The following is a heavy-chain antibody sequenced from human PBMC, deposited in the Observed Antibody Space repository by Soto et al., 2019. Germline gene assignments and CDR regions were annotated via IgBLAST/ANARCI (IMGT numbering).Heavy chain of an antibody. CDR1: GFTFSSYG. J-gene: IGHJ4*02. V-gene: IGHV3-33*01. CDR2: IWYDGSNK. D-gene: IGHD3-22*01. Sequence: GGSLRLSCAASGFTFSSYGMHWVRQAPGKGLEWVAVIWYDGSNKYYSVSVKGRFTISRDNSKNMLYLQMNSLRAEDTAVYYCSRDYGVQYYYDSSGWGVGYWGQGTLVTVSS. CDR3: SRDYGVQYYYDSSGWGVGY.